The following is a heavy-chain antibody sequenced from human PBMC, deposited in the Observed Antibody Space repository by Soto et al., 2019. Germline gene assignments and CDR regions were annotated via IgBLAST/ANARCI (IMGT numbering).Heavy chain of an antibody. D-gene: IGHD2-15*01. CDR1: GYTFTNYG. Sequence: QVQLVQSGAEVKKPGASVKVSCKTSGYTFTNYGITWLRQAPGQGLERMGWISAYNGNTDYAQKVQGRGTMTTDTSTSTAYMELRSLRSDDTAVYYCARGGVGYCSGGSCPRSWFDPWGQGTLVTVSS. CDR3: ARGGVGYCSGGSCPRSWFDP. J-gene: IGHJ5*02. CDR2: ISAYNGNT. V-gene: IGHV1-18*01.